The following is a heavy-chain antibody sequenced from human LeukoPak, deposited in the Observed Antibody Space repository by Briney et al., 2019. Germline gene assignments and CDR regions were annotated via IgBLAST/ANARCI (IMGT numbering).Heavy chain of an antibody. V-gene: IGHV4-39*01. J-gene: IGHJ4*02. Sequence: SETLSLTCTVSGGSISSSSYYWGWIRQPPGKGLEWIGSIYYSGSTYYNPSLKSRVTISVDTSKNQFSLKLSSVTAADTAVYYCARLIVGAYTTPPDYWGQGPLVTVSS. CDR1: GGSISSSSYY. D-gene: IGHD1-26*01. CDR3: ARLIVGAYTTPPDY. CDR2: IYYSGST.